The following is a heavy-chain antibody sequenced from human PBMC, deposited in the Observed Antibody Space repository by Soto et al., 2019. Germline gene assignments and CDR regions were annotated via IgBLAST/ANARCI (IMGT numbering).Heavy chain of an antibody. Sequence: GASVKVSCKASGYTFTSYDINWVRQATGQGLEWMGWMNPNSGNTGYAQKFQGRVTMTRNTSISTAYMELSSLRSEDTAVYYCVREERGRYHDFWSGRHDAFDIWGQVTMVTV. D-gene: IGHD3-3*01. J-gene: IGHJ3*02. V-gene: IGHV1-8*01. CDR3: VREERGRYHDFWSGRHDAFDI. CDR1: GYTFTSYD. CDR2: MNPNSGNT.